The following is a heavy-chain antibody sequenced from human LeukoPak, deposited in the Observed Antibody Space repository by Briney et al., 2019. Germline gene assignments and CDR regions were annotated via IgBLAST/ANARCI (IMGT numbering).Heavy chain of an antibody. Sequence: GGPLRLSCAASGFTFSSYWMSWVRQAPGKGLEWVANINKDGSEKYYVDSVKGRFTISRDNAKNSLYLQMNSLRAEDTAVYYCARDHGSGSYWEGFDPWGQGTLVTVSS. CDR2: INKDGSEK. CDR3: ARDHGSGSYWEGFDP. V-gene: IGHV3-7*01. J-gene: IGHJ5*02. D-gene: IGHD3-10*01. CDR1: GFTFSSYW.